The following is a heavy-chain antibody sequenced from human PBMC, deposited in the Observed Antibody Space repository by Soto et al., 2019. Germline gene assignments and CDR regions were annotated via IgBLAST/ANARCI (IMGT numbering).Heavy chain of an antibody. D-gene: IGHD2-15*01. CDR1: GYTFTSNG. CDR2: VSAYSGNT. V-gene: IGHV1-18*04. Sequence: QVQLVHSGAEVKTPGASVKVSCKTSGYTFTSNGISWVRQAPGQGLEWMGWVSAYSGNTNYAQEFQGRVTMTTDTSTTTAYMELRSLTSDDTAVYYCARDRMHVFNSWGQGTLVTVSS. CDR3: ARDRMHVFNS. J-gene: IGHJ4*02.